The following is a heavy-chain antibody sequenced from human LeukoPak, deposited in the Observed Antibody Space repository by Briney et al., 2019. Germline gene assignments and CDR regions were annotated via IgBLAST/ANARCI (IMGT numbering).Heavy chain of an antibody. V-gene: IGHV3-23*01. D-gene: IGHD4-23*01. CDR2: ISGSGGST. CDR1: GFTFSSYA. Sequence: PGGSLRLSCAASGFTFSSYAMSWVRQAPGKGLEWVSAISGSGGSTYYADSVKGRFTISRDNSKNTLHLQMNSLRAEDTAVYYCAGKYGGTLDYWGQGTLVTVSS. J-gene: IGHJ4*02. CDR3: AGKYGGTLDY.